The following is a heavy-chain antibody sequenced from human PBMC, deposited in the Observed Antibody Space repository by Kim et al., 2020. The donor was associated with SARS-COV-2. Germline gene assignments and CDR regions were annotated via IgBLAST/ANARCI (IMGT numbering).Heavy chain of an antibody. CDR3: AGPGIAVAQDAFDI. D-gene: IGHD6-19*01. J-gene: IGHJ3*02. CDR2: IYTSGST. Sequence: SETLSLTCTVSGGSISSYYWSWIRQPAGKGLEWIGRIYTSGSTNYNPSLKSRVTMSVDTSKNQFSLKLSSVTAADTAVYYCAGPGIAVAQDAFDIWGQGTMVTVSS. CDR1: GGSISSYY. V-gene: IGHV4-4*07.